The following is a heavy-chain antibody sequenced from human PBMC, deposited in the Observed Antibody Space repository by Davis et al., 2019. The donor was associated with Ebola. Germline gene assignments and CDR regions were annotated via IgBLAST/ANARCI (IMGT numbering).Heavy chain of an antibody. D-gene: IGHD4-17*01. CDR1: GYTFTSYD. Sequence: ASVKVSCKASGYTFTSYDINWVRQATGQGLEWMGWMNPNSGNTGYAQKFQGRVTMTRNTSISTAYMELSSLRSEDTAVYYCARGGYGAIRAGYYYYGMDVWGQGTTVTVSS. V-gene: IGHV1-8*01. J-gene: IGHJ6*02. CDR3: ARGGYGAIRAGYYYYGMDV. CDR2: MNPNSGNT.